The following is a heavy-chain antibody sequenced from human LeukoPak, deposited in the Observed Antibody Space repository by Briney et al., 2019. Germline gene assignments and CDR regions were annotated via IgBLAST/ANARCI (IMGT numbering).Heavy chain of an antibody. CDR3: ARVRATYYYDSSGYYPDY. J-gene: IGHJ4*02. D-gene: IGHD3-22*01. CDR2: IYYSGST. CDR1: GGSISSYY. Sequence: SSETLSLTCTVSGGSISSYYWSWIRQPPGKGLELIGYIYYSGSTNYNPSLKSRVTISVDTSKNQFSLKLSSVTAADTAVYYCARVRATYYYDSSGYYPDYWGQGTLVTVSS. V-gene: IGHV4-59*01.